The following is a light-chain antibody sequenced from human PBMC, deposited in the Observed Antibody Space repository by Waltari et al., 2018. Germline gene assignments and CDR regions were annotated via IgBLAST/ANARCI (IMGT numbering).Light chain of an antibody. CDR3: QQYVSSPLT. CDR1: QSVSSTY. J-gene: IGKJ4*01. V-gene: IGKV3-20*01. Sequence: ELVLTQSPGTLSLSPGERATLPCRTSQSVSSTYIAWYQQKPGQTPRLLIYGASNRATGIPDRFSGSGSGTDFTLTISRLEPEDSAVYYCQQYVSSPLTFGGGTKVEIK. CDR2: GAS.